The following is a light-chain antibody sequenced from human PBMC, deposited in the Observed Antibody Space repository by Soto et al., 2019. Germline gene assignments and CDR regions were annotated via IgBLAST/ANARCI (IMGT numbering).Light chain of an antibody. J-gene: IGKJ4*01. Sequence: EIVLTQSPGTLSLSPGERATLSCRASQSVSSSYLAWYQQEPGQPPRLLIYGASSRATGIPDRFSGSGSGTDFTLTISRLEPEDFAVYYCQQYGSSPPSTFGGGTKVEIK. CDR1: QSVSSSY. V-gene: IGKV3-20*01. CDR3: QQYGSSPPST. CDR2: GAS.